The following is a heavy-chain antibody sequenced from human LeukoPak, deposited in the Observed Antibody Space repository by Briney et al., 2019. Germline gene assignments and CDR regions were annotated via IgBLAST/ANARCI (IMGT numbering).Heavy chain of an antibody. V-gene: IGHV4-30-4*08. CDR2: IYYSGST. CDR1: GGSISSYY. Sequence: PSETLSLTCTVSGGSISSYYWSWIRQPPGKGLEWIGYIYYSGSTYYNPSLKSRVTISVDTSKNQFSLKLSSVTAADTAVYYCARGYGSGSYSWGQGTLVTVSS. CDR3: ARGYGSGSYS. J-gene: IGHJ5*02. D-gene: IGHD3-10*01.